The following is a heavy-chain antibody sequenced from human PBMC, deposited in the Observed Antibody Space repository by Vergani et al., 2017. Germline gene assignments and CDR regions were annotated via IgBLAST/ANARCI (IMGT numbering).Heavy chain of an antibody. J-gene: IGHJ5*02. CDR3: ARDQWDDDGSRGWFAP. Sequence: VQLQESGPGLLKPSETLSLTCSVSGASISSYFWSWIRQPAGKGLEWLGRVHTDGTAYYNPSLRTRVRLSADLSQSQFSLKMTSLTAADTAVYFCARDQWDDDGSRGWFAPWGKGILVTVSS. D-gene: IGHD5-24*01. CDR1: GASISSYF. CDR2: VHTDGTA. V-gene: IGHV4-4*07.